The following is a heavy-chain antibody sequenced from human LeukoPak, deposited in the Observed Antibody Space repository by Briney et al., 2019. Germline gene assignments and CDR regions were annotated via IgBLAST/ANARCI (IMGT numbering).Heavy chain of an antibody. V-gene: IGHV4-61*02. CDR3: AREGYSSGWDRFDY. J-gene: IGHJ4*02. Sequence: SETLSLTCTVSGGSISSGSYYWSWIRQPAGKGLEWIGRIYTSGSTNYNPSLKSRVTMSVDTSKNQFSLKLSSVTAADTAAYYCAREGYSSGWDRFDYWGQGTLVTVSS. CDR1: GGSISSGSYY. CDR2: IYTSGST. D-gene: IGHD6-19*01.